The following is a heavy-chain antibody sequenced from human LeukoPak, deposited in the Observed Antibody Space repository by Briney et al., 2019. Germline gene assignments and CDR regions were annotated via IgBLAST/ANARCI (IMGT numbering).Heavy chain of an antibody. J-gene: IGHJ4*02. CDR2: IKSDGSST. CDR1: GFTFSNYW. V-gene: IGHV3-74*01. Sequence: GGSLRLSCAASGFTFSNYWMHWVRQAPGKGPVWVSRIKSDGSSTRFADSVQGRFTISRDNGKNTLYLQMNSLRAEDTAVYYCARELPPVVTYYFDYWGQGTLVTVSS. CDR3: ARELPPVVTYYFDY. D-gene: IGHD3-22*01.